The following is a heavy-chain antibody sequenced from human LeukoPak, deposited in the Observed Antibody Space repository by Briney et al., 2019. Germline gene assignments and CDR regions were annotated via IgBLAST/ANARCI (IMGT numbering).Heavy chain of an antibody. V-gene: IGHV1-69*13. CDR3: ARGLTRIAAAAQYYFDY. CDR1: GGTFSSYA. Sequence: GASVNVSCKASGGTFSSYAISWVRQAPGQGLEWMGRIIPIFGTANYAQKFQGRVTITADESTSTAYMELSSLRSEDTAVYYCARGLTRIAAAAQYYFDYWGQGTLVTVSS. D-gene: IGHD6-13*01. CDR2: IIPIFGTA. J-gene: IGHJ4*02.